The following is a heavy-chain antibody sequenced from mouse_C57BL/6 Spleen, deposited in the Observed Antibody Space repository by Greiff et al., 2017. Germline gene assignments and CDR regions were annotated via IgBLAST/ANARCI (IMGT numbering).Heavy chain of an antibody. CDR2: IDPENGDT. CDR3: TTWALDY. J-gene: IGHJ2*01. Sequence: EVMLVESGAELVRPGASVKLSCTASGFNIKDDYMHWVKQRPEQGLEWIGWIDPENGDTEYASKFQGKATITADTSSNTAYLQLSSLTSEDTAVYYCTTWALDYWGQGTTLTVSS. V-gene: IGHV14-4*01. CDR1: GFNIKDDY.